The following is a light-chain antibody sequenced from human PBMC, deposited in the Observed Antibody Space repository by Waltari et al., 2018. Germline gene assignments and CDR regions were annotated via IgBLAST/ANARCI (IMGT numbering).Light chain of an antibody. J-gene: IGKJ5*01. Sequence: EIVLTQSPATLSLSPGERATLPCRASQSVSSYLAWNQQKPGQAPRLLIYDASNRATGIPARFSGSGSGTDFTLTISSLEPEDFAVYYCQQRSNWPHTFGQGTRLEIK. V-gene: IGKV3-11*01. CDR2: DAS. CDR1: QSVSSY. CDR3: QQRSNWPHT.